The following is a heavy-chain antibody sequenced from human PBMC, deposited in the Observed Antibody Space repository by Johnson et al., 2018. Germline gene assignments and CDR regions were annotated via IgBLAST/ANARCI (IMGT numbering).Heavy chain of an antibody. CDR1: GFTFHDYD. J-gene: IGHJ1*01. CDR2: ISWDGGSV. CDR3: ANGFGYSSSSCYFRQ. D-gene: IGHD5-18*01. V-gene: IGHV3-9*01. Sequence: VQLVQSGGGLVQPGESLRLSCAASGFTFHDYDMHWVRQPPGKGLEWVSGISWDGGSVGYVDSGKGRFTISRDNAKNFLSLQMNSLRGDDTALYYCANGFGYSSSSCYFRQWGQGTLVTVAS.